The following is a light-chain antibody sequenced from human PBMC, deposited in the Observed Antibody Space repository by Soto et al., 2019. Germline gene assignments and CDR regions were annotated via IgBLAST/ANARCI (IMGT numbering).Light chain of an antibody. CDR3: QQSYSTPT. CDR1: QSISIY. Sequence: DIQMTQSPSSLSASVGDRVTITCRASQSISIYLNWYQQKPGKAPKLLIYFVSSLQSGVPARFSGSGSGTDFSLTISSLQPEDFATYYCQQSYSTPTFGQGTTLEIK. V-gene: IGKV1-39*01. J-gene: IGKJ2*01. CDR2: FVS.